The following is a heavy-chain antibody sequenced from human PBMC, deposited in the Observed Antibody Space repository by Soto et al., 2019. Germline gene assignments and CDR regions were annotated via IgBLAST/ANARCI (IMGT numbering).Heavy chain of an antibody. CDR1: GGSISSYY. CDR2: IYYSGST. D-gene: IGHD6-19*01. CDR3: ASGGSSGWSRYFDL. V-gene: IGHV4-59*01. J-gene: IGHJ2*01. Sequence: QVQLQESGPGLVKPSETLSLTCTVSGGSISSYYWRWIRQPPGKGLEWIGYIYYSGSTNYNPSLKSRVTISVDTSKNQFSLKLSSVTAADTAVYYCASGGSSGWSRYFDLWGRGTLVTVSS.